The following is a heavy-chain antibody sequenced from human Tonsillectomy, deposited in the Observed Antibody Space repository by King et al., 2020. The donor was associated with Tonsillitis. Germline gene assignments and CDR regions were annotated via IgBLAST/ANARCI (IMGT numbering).Heavy chain of an antibody. CDR1: GGSISSSNYY. D-gene: IGHD2-2*01. V-gene: IGHV4-39*01. CDR3: ARQQYFVLSPAASPKNGFDI. J-gene: IGHJ3*02. Sequence: LQLQESGPGLVKPSENLSLTCTASGGSISSSNYYWGWIRQAPGKELEWIGSVFYSGGTHYNPSLKSRVTISVDSSKKQFSLRLSSVTAADTAVYYCARQQYFVLSPAASPKNGFDIWGQGTMVTVSS. CDR2: VFYSGGT.